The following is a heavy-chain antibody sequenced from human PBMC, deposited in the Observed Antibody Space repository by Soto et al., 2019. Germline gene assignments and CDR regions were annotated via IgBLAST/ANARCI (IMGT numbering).Heavy chain of an antibody. CDR3: AREDYYDSSGPILDY. J-gene: IGHJ4*02. D-gene: IGHD3-22*01. CDR2: INHSGST. Sequence: QVQLQQWGAGLLKPSETLSLTCAVYGGSFSGYYWSWIRQPPGKGLEWNGEINHSGSTNYNPSLKSRVTISVDTSKNQFSLKLSSVTAADTAVYYCAREDYYDSSGPILDYWGQGTLVTVSS. CDR1: GGSFSGYY. V-gene: IGHV4-34*01.